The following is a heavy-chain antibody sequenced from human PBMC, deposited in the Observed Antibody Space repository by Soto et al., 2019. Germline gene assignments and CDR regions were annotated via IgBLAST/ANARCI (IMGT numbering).Heavy chain of an antibody. CDR3: AKDLSPYFDFWSGDFAPVRVPLYGMDV. CDR1: GFTFGDYT. CDR2: ISWDGGST. J-gene: IGHJ6*02. D-gene: IGHD3-3*01. Sequence: GGSLRLSCAASGFTFGDYTMHWVRQAPGQGLEWVSLISWDGGSTYYADSVKGRFTISRDNSKNSLYLQMNSLRTEDTALYYCAKDLSPYFDFWSGDFAPVRVPLYGMDVWGQGTTVTVSS. V-gene: IGHV3-43*01.